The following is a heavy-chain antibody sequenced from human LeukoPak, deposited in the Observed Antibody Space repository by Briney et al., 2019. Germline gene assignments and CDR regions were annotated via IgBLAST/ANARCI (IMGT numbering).Heavy chain of an antibody. V-gene: IGHV3-23*01. CDR2: ISGSGGAT. CDR3: AKDGYCSSTSCYPAPY. D-gene: IGHD2-2*01. Sequence: GGSLRLSCAASGFTFSSYAMSWVRQAPGKGLEWVSAISGSGGATYYADSVKGRFTISRENSKNTLYLQMNSLRAEDTAVYYCAKDGYCSSTSCYPAPYWGQGTLVTVSS. J-gene: IGHJ4*02. CDR1: GFTFSSYA.